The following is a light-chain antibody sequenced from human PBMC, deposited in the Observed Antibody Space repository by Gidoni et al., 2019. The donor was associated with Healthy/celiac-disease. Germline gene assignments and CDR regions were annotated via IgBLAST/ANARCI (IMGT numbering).Light chain of an antibody. CDR2: ANS. CDR1: NSNIGAGHA. Sequence: QSVLTQPPSVSGAPRQRVTSSCTGSNSNIGAGHAVHWYQQLPGTAPKLLIYANSNRPSGVPARFSGSQSGTSASLAITGLQAEDEADYYCKSYDNSLIDSYVFGTGTKVTVL. V-gene: IGLV1-40*01. CDR3: KSYDNSLIDSYV. J-gene: IGLJ1*01.